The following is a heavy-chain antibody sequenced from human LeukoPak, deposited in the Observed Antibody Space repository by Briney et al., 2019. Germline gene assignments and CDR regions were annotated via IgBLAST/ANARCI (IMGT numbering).Heavy chain of an antibody. CDR1: GFTVSSNY. J-gene: IGHJ6*02. D-gene: IGHD4-23*01. Sequence: PGGSLRLSCAASGFTVSSNYMSWVRQAPGKGLEWVSVIYSGGSTYYADSVKGRFTISRDNSKNTLYLQMNSLRAEDTAVYCCAREVKSGGYGMDVWGQGTTVTVSS. CDR3: AREVKSGGYGMDV. V-gene: IGHV3-66*01. CDR2: IYSGGST.